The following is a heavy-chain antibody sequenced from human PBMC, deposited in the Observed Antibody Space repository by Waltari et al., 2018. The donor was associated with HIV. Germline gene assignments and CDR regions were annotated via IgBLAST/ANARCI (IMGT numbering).Heavy chain of an antibody. CDR1: GGSFSGYY. V-gene: IGHV4-34*01. D-gene: IGHD2-2*01. Sequence: QVQLQQSGAGLLKPSATLSLTCAVYGGSFSGYYWSWIRQPPGKGLEWIGEINHSGSTNYNPSLKSRVTISVDTSKNQFSLKLSSVTAADTAVYYCARVGSTRYYYYGMDVWGQGTTVTVSS. J-gene: IGHJ6*01. CDR2: INHSGST. CDR3: ARVGSTRYYYYGMDV.